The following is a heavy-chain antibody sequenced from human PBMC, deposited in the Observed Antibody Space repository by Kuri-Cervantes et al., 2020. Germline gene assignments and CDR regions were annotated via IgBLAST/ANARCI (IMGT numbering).Heavy chain of an antibody. J-gene: IGHJ4*02. Sequence: SETLSLTCTVSGGSVSSGSYYWSFIRQPPGKGLEWIGHIYYSGSTNYNPSLKSRVTISVDTSKNQFSLKLSSVTAADTAVYYCARETPSGRDGYNPEGYWGQGTLVIVSS. D-gene: IGHD5-24*01. V-gene: IGHV4-61*01. CDR3: ARETPSGRDGYNPEGY. CDR1: GGSVSSGSYY. CDR2: IYYSGST.